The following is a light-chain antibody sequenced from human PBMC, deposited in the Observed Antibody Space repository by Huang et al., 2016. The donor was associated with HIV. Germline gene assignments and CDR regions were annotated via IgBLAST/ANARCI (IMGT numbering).Light chain of an antibody. CDR3: QQYNSYSELT. J-gene: IGKJ4*01. CDR1: QSISNW. CDR2: EAS. Sequence: DIQMTQSPSTLSASVGDRVTITCRASQSISNWLAWYQQKPGKAPKLLIYEASSLESGVPSRFSGSGSGTEFTLTINSLQPDDFATYYCQQYNSYSELTFGGGTKVEIK. V-gene: IGKV1-5*03.